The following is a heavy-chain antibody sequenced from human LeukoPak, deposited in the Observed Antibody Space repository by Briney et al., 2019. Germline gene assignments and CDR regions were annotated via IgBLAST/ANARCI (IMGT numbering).Heavy chain of an antibody. D-gene: IGHD3-22*01. J-gene: IGHJ4*02. V-gene: IGHV3-66*01. CDR1: GFTVSGNY. CDR2: IYTSGNT. CDR3: ARMVYHYDSSGYNYYFHK. Sequence: QPGGSLRLSCAASGFTVSGNYMSWVRQAPGKGPEWVSVIYTSGNTYYADSVKGRFTISRDTSKNTLSLQMNGLRAEDTAFYYCARMVYHYDSSGYNYYFHKWGQGTLVTVSS.